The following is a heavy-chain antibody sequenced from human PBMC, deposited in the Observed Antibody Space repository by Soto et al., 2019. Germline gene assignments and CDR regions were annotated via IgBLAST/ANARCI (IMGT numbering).Heavy chain of an antibody. J-gene: IGHJ5*02. CDR1: GGSISSSNW. Sequence: SDPLSLTYAVSGGSISSSNWWSWVRQPPGKGLEWIGEIYHSGSTNYNPSLKSRVTISVDKSKNQFSLKLSSVTAADTAVYYCARARRQWLLGDYWFDPWGQGTLVTVSS. V-gene: IGHV4-4*02. CDR3: ARARRQWLLGDYWFDP. D-gene: IGHD3-22*01. CDR2: IYHSGST.